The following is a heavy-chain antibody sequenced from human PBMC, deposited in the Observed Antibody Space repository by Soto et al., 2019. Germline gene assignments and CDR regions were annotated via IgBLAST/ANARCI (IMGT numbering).Heavy chain of an antibody. D-gene: IGHD2-2*01. Sequence: PSETLSLTCSVSGGSISYNSYDWGWIRQPPGKGLEWIGGIFYTGTTYYSPSPKDRVTMSMDTSKNSFSVNLTSVTAADTAVYFCARLVVVAPVANVWGQGTLVTVSS. CDR2: IFYTGTT. CDR3: ARLVVVAPVANV. J-gene: IGHJ4*02. CDR1: GGSISYNSYD. V-gene: IGHV4-39*02.